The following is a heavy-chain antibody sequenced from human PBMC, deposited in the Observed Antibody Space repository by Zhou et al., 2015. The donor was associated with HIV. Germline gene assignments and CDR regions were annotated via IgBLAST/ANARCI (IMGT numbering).Heavy chain of an antibody. J-gene: IGHJ4*02. D-gene: IGHD3-22*01. CDR1: GGTFSSYA. CDR2: IIPIFGTA. V-gene: IGHV1-69*01. CDR3: ASLSPYDSSGYYQGRFDY. Sequence: QVQLVQSGAEVKKPGSSVKVSCKASGGTFSSYAISWVRQAPGQGLEWMGGIIPIFGTANYAQKFQGRVTITADESTSTAYMELSSLRSEDTAVYYCASLSPYDSSGYYQGRFDYWGQGTLVTVSS.